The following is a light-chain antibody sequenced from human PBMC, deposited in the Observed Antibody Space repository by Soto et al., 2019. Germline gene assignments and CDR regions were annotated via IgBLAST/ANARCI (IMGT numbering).Light chain of an antibody. CDR2: EGS. CDR3: CSYAGSSTPNWV. CDR1: SSDVGSYNL. Sequence: QSVLTQPASVSGSPGQSITISCTGTSSDVGSYNLVSWYQQHPGKAPKLMIYEGSKRPSGVSNRFSGSKSGNTASLTISGLQAEDEADYYCCSYAGSSTPNWVFGGGTKVNVL. V-gene: IGLV2-23*01. J-gene: IGLJ3*02.